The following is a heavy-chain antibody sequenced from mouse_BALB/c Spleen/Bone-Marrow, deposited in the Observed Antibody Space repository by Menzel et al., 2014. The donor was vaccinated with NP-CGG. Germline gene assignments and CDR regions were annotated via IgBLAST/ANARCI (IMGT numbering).Heavy chain of an antibody. J-gene: IGHJ4*01. CDR3: ARNYDYDGGYYAMDY. CDR2: INPSTGYT. CDR1: GYNFISYW. Sequence: VKLMESGAELAKPGASVKMSCKASGYNFISYWMHWVKQRPGQGLEWIGYINPSTGYTEYNQKFKDKATLTADKSSSKAYMQRSSLTSEDSAVYYCARNYDYDGGYYAMDYWGQGTSVTVSS. D-gene: IGHD2-4*01. V-gene: IGHV1-7*01.